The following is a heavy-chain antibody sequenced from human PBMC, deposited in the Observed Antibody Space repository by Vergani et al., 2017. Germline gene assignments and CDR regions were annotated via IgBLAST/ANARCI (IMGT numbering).Heavy chain of an antibody. J-gene: IGHJ4*02. V-gene: IGHV4-34*01. CDR1: GGSFSDYY. CDR2: VNHGGST. D-gene: IGHD3-10*01. Sequence: QVQLQEWGAGLLKTSETLSLTCGVSGGSFSDYYWSWIRQAPGMGLEWIGEVNHGGSTNYNPSLESRVTVSRDTAKNQFSLNLMSVTAADTAMYYCAVRPRVNLVGGEIVTKRTFDYWSQGSLVTVSS. CDR3: AVRPRVNLVGGEIVTKRTFDY.